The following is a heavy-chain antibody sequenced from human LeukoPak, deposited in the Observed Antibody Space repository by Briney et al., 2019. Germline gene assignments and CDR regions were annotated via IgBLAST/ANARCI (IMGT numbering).Heavy chain of an antibody. V-gene: IGHV3-21*01. D-gene: IGHD3-16*01. CDR1: GLPFRSYT. Sequence: GGSLTLSCAVSGLPFRSYTMNWLRQAPRRGVEWVSSISSTSSYIYYADPVKGGFTISRDNAKNSLYLQMNSLRVEDTAVYYCARDLGWGRKPGRSFDYWGQGTLVTVSS. J-gene: IGHJ4*02. CDR2: ISSTSSYI. CDR3: ARDLGWGRKPGRSFDY.